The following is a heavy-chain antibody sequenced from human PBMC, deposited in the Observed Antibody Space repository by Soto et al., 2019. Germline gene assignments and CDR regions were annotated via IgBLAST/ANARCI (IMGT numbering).Heavy chain of an antibody. Sequence: SETLSLTCAVSGGSISRNGYCWSWIRQPPGKGLEWIGYICHGGSTYYNPSLKSRVTISVDWSKNQFSLKLTSVTAADTAVYYCARGPGPMVRRTNWFDPWGQGTLVTVSS. D-gene: IGHD3-10*01. CDR3: ARGPGPMVRRTNWFDP. CDR2: ICHGGST. V-gene: IGHV4-30-2*01. J-gene: IGHJ5*02. CDR1: GGSISRNGYC.